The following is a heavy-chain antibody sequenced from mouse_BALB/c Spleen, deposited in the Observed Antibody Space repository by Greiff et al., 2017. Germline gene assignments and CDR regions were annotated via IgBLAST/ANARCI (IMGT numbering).Heavy chain of an antibody. D-gene: IGHD2-4*01. V-gene: IGHV5-17*02. CDR1: GFTFSSFG. J-gene: IGHJ4*01. Sequence: EVQVVESGGGLVQPGGSRKLSCAASGFTFSSFGMHWVRQAPEKGLEWVAYISSGSSTIYYADTVKGRFTISRDNPKNTLFLQMTSLRSEDTAMYYCARWTSTMITPYAMDYWGQGTSVTVSS. CDR3: ARWTSTMITPYAMDY. CDR2: ISSGSSTI.